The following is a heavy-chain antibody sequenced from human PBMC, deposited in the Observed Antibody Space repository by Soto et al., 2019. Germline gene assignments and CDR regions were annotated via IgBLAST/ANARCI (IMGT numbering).Heavy chain of an antibody. D-gene: IGHD6-13*01. J-gene: IGHJ2*01. CDR3: ARAASGRLWYFDL. CDR1: GDTFTSYD. CDR2: MNPNSGNT. V-gene: IGHV1-8*01. Sequence: QVQLVQSGAEVKKPGASLKVSCKASGDTFTSYDINWVRQATGQGLEWMGWMNPNSGNTGYAQNFQGRVTMTRNTSISTAYMELSSLTSGDTAVYYCARAASGRLWYFDLWGRGTLVTVSS.